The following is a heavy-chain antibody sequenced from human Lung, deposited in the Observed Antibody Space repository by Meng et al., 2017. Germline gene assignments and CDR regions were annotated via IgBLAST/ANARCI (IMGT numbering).Heavy chain of an antibody. J-gene: IGHJ4*02. Sequence: QGRRVHSGAEVKKPRASVKGSCEASGYTFSSDGFSWVRQAPGQGLEWLGWINTYNGKTDYAQKFQGRITMTTDTFTSTAYMELRNLRSDDTAVYYCATRGNPYLNCWGQGTLVTVSS. V-gene: IGHV1-18*01. CDR1: GYTFSSDG. CDR2: INTYNGKT. CDR3: ATRGNPYLNC.